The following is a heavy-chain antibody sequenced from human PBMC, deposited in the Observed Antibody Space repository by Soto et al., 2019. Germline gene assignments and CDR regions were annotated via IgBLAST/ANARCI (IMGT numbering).Heavy chain of an antibody. J-gene: IGHJ5*01. V-gene: IGHV3-21*01. CDR3: ARDRHKTTALAPYNWFES. D-gene: IGHD1-1*01. CDR1: GFTFSSYS. CDR2: ISSSSSYV. Sequence: EVQLVESGGGLVKPGGSLRLSCAASGFTFSSYSMNWVRQAPGKGLEWVSSISSSSSYVYYADSVKGRFTISRDNAKNSLYLQMNSLTAQDTAVYYCARDRHKTTALAPYNWFESWGQGTLVTVSS.